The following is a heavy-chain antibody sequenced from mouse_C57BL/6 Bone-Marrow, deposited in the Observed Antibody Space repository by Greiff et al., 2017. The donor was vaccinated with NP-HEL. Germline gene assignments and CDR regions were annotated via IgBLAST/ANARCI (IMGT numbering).Heavy chain of an antibody. CDR2: IHPNSGST. V-gene: IGHV1-64*01. CDR3: ATHEYYRLYFAG. CDR1: GYTFTSYW. Sequence: QVQLQQPGAELVKPGASVKLSCKASGYTFTSYWMHWVKQRPGQGLEWIGMIHPNSGSTNYNEKFKSKATLTVDKSSSTAFMQLSSLTSDDSAVYYCATHEYYRLYFAGWGTGTTVTVSS. J-gene: IGHJ1*03. D-gene: IGHD1-1*01.